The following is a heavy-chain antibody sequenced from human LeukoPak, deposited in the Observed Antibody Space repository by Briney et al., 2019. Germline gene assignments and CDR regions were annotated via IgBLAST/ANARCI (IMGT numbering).Heavy chain of an antibody. CDR3: AKTPTVTTRGSYFDY. D-gene: IGHD4-4*01. Sequence: GASVKVSCKASGGTFSSYAISWVRQAPGKGLEWVSAISGSGGSTYYADSVKGRFTISRDNSKNTLYLQMNSLRAEDTAVYYCAKTPTVTTRGSYFDYWGQGTLVTVSS. V-gene: IGHV3-23*01. CDR2: ISGSGGST. J-gene: IGHJ4*02. CDR1: GGTFSSYA.